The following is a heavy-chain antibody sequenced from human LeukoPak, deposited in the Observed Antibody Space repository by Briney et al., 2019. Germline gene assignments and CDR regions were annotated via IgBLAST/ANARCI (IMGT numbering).Heavy chain of an antibody. CDR3: ARGGSSGYYSDY. J-gene: IGHJ4*02. CDR2: ISAYNGNT. D-gene: IGHD3-22*01. CDR1: GYTFSNYG. Sequence: GASVKVSCKASGYTFSNYGFSWVRQAPGQGLEWIGWISAYNGNTNYAQKLQGRVTMTTDTSTSTAYMELRSLRSDDTAVYYCARGGSSGYYSDYWGQGTLVTVSS. V-gene: IGHV1-18*01.